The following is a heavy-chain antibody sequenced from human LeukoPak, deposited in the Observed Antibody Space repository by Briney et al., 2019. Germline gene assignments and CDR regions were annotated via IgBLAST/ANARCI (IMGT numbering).Heavy chain of an antibody. J-gene: IGHJ4*02. CDR3: ARLVGLSTTASY. D-gene: IGHD5/OR15-5a*01. Sequence: ASVKVSCKASEYTFIGYYLHWVRQAPGQGLEWMGWINPTSGGTNYAQKFQDRVTMTRDTSINTAYMELSRLTSDDTAVYYCARLVGLSTTASYWGQGTLVIVSS. V-gene: IGHV1-2*02. CDR1: EYTFIGYY. CDR2: INPTSGGT.